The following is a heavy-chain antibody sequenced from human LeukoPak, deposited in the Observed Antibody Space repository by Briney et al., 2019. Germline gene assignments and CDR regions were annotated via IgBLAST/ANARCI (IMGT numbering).Heavy chain of an antibody. D-gene: IGHD4-23*01. CDR1: GLTFDDYA. V-gene: IGHV3-9*01. Sequence: GRSLRLSCAPSGLTFDDYAMHWVRQAPGKGLEWVSGISWNSDNIGYADSVKGRFTISRDNAKNSLYLQMNSLRTEDTAFYYCAKGGGNSGYFQHWGQGTLVTVSS. CDR2: ISWNSDNI. J-gene: IGHJ1*01. CDR3: AKGGGNSGYFQH.